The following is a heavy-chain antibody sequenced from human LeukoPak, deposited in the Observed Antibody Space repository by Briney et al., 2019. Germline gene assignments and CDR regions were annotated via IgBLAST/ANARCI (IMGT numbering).Heavy chain of an antibody. Sequence: SETLSLTCTVSGGSISSYYWSWIRQPPGKGLEWIGYIYDSGSTNYNPSLKSRVTISVDTSKNQFSLKLSSVTAADTAVYYCARGRSGSYRLKYFDYWGQGTLVTVSS. D-gene: IGHD1-26*01. CDR1: GGSISSYY. J-gene: IGHJ4*02. CDR3: ARGRSGSYRLKYFDY. V-gene: IGHV4-59*12. CDR2: IYDSGST.